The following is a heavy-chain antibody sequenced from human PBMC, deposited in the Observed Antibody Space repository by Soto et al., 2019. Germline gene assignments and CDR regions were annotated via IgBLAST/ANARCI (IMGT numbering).Heavy chain of an antibody. CDR1: DFTISNAW. V-gene: IGHV3-15*07. CDR3: TTGSVEGV. D-gene: IGHD2-15*01. Sequence: EVQLVEAGGGLVKPGGSLRRSCAASDFTISNAWMNWVRQAPGKGLEWVGRIKTKAEGGTTDYAAPLKSRFTISRDDSKNTLFLQMNSLNTEDTAVYYCTTGSVEGVWGQGATVTVSS. CDR2: IKTKAEGGTT. J-gene: IGHJ6*02.